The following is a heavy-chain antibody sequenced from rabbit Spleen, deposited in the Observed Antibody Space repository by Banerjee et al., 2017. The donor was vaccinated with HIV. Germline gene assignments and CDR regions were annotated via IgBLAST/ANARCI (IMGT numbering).Heavy chain of an antibody. J-gene: IGHJ6*01. V-gene: IGHV1S45*01. CDR1: GFSFSSSYY. Sequence: QEQLVESGGDLVKPGASLTLTCTASGFSFSSSYYMCWVRQAPGKGLEWIGCIDTGSSGSTYYASWAKGRFTISKTSSTTVTLQMTSLTAADTATYFCARDTGSSFSSYGMDLWGQGTLVTVS. D-gene: IGHD8-1*01. CDR2: IDTGSSGST. CDR3: ARDTGSSFSSYGMDL.